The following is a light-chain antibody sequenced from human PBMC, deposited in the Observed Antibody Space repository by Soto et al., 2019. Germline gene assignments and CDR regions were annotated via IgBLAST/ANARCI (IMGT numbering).Light chain of an antibody. CDR2: GAS. CDR3: QHSGT. J-gene: IGKJ2*01. Sequence: EIVLTQSPGTLSLSPGERATLSCRASQRVSSSYLAWYQQKPGQAPTLLIHGASSRATGIPDRFSGSGSGTDFTLTISRLEPEDFAVYYCQHSGTFGQGTQLEIK. CDR1: QRVSSSY. V-gene: IGKV3-20*01.